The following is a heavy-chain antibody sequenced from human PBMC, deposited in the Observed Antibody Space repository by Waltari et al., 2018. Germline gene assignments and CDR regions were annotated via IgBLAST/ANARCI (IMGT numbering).Heavy chain of an antibody. J-gene: IGHJ2*01. CDR2: ISGSGGST. Sequence: EVQLLESGGGLVQPGGSLRLSCVASGFTFSSYAMTWVRQAPGKGLEWGSGISGSGGSTYYADSVKGRFTISRDNSQNTLYLQMNSLRTEDTAVYYCAKDLHCGGSCYWYFDLWGRGTLITVSS. CDR3: AKDLHCGGSCYWYFDL. V-gene: IGHV3-23*01. CDR1: GFTFSSYA. D-gene: IGHD2-15*01.